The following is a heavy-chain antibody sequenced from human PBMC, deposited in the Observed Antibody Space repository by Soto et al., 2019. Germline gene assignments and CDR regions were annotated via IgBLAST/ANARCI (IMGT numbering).Heavy chain of an antibody. CDR1: GGSINSNGYY. J-gene: IGHJ4*02. CDR3: ARVYLGYCSITDCYTRFWDY. CDR2: IYHSGTI. D-gene: IGHD2-2*02. V-gene: IGHV4-31*01. Sequence: QVQLQESGPGLVKPSQTLSLNCTVSGGSINSNGYYCSWIRQHPGKGLEWLGHIYHSGTIHYNPSLTCPITISVDTSKNQFCLRLSPGPAAATAVYYCARVYLGYCSITDCYTRFWDYWGEGTLVTVSS.